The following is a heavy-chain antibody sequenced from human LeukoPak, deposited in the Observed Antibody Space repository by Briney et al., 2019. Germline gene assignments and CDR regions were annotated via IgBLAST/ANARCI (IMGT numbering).Heavy chain of an antibody. CDR2: MDPKSGDT. CDR3: ATKGGLTPNTLAM. V-gene: IGHV1-2*02. J-gene: IGHJ3*01. Sequence: ASVKVSCKASGYTFTAYYMHWVRQAPGQGLEWMGWMDPKSGDTIYAPKFQGRVSMTTDTSIATAYMELSSLTFDDSAIYYCATKGGLTPNTLAMWGHGTMVTVSS. D-gene: IGHD2-15*01. CDR1: GYTFTAYY.